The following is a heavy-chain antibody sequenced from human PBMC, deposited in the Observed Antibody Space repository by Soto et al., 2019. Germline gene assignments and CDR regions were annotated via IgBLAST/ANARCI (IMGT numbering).Heavy chain of an antibody. J-gene: IGHJ6*02. D-gene: IGHD4-17*01. Sequence: ASVKVSCKASGGTFTNYAISWVRQAPGHGLEWMGGIIPILGTANYAQKIQGRVTITADESTSTAYMELSSLRSEDTAVYYCARAFYGGNSDGYYYYGMDVWGQGTTVTVSS. CDR3: ARAFYGGNSDGYYYYGMDV. CDR1: GGTFTNYA. V-gene: IGHV1-69*13. CDR2: IIPILGTA.